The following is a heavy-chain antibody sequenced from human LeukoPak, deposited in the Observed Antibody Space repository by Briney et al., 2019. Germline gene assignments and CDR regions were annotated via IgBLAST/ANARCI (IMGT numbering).Heavy chain of an antibody. CDR1: GGSISSYY. V-gene: IGHV4-59*01. Sequence: PSETLSLTCTVSGGSISSYYWSWIRQPPGKGLEWIGYIYYSGSTNYNPSLKSRVTISVDTSKNQFSLKLGSVTAADTAVYYCARVGCSSTSCYHPRDYYYYYMDVWGKGTTVTVSS. J-gene: IGHJ6*03. CDR2: IYYSGST. CDR3: ARVGCSSTSCYHPRDYYYYYMDV. D-gene: IGHD2-2*01.